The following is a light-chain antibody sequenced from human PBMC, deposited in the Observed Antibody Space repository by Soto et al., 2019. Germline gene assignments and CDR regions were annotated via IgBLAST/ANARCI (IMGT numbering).Light chain of an antibody. CDR1: RDISNY. CDR3: QQYDNLPLT. Sequence: DIQMTQSPSSLSASVGDRVTITCQASRDISNYLNWYQQKPGKGPKLLIYDASNLETGVPSRFSGSGSGTDFTFTINSLQPEDLATYYCQQYDNLPLTFGGGTKVEIK. J-gene: IGKJ4*01. V-gene: IGKV1-33*01. CDR2: DAS.